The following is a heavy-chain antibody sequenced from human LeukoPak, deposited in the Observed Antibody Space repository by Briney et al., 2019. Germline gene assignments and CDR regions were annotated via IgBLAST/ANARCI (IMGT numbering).Heavy chain of an antibody. D-gene: IGHD3-22*01. J-gene: IGHJ4*02. CDR2: IHYSGRT. Sequence: SETLSLTCTVSGGSISGYYWSWIRQSPGNGLEYIGFIHYSGRTNYNPSLGSRVTISVDMSKTQFSLELNSVTAADPAVYYCARHGGPSESSGYLYYLDYWGQGTLVTVSS. V-gene: IGHV4-59*08. CDR3: ARHGGPSESSGYLYYLDY. CDR1: GGSISGYY.